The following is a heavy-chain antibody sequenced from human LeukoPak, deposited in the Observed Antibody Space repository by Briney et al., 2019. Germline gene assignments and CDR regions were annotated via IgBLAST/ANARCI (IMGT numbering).Heavy chain of an antibody. CDR1: GYTFSSYW. D-gene: IGHD1-1*01. CDR3: ARQNDLRLDY. J-gene: IGHJ4*02. Sequence: GESLRISCKGSGYTFSSYWIGWVRQMPGKGLEWMGIIYPGDSDTRYSPSLQGQVTISVDTSIGTAYLQWSSLKASDTAIYYCARQNDLRLDYWGQGTLVTVSS. V-gene: IGHV5-51*01. CDR2: IYPGDSDT.